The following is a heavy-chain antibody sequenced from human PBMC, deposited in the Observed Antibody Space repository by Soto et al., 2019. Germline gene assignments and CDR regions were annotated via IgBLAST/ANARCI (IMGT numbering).Heavy chain of an antibody. D-gene: IGHD3-10*01. Sequence: GGSLRLSCAASGFTFSSYGMHWVRQAPGKGLEWVAVISYDGSNKYYADSVKGRFTISRDNSKNTLYLQMSSLRAEDTAVYYCAKDPPITMVRGVIIQGNYFDYWGQGTQVTVSS. V-gene: IGHV3-30*18. J-gene: IGHJ4*02. CDR1: GFTFSSYG. CDR2: ISYDGSNK. CDR3: AKDPPITMVRGVIIQGNYFDY.